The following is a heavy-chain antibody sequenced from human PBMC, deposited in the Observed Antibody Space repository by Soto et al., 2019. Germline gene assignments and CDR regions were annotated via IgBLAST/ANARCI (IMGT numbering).Heavy chain of an antibody. V-gene: IGHV4-30-2*01. CDR3: TRDPGL. CDR2: IYHSGST. J-gene: IGHJ2*01. CDR1: GGSISSGGYS. Sequence: QLQLQESGSGLVKPSQTLSLTCAVSGGSISSGGYSWSWIRQPPGKGLEWIGYIYHSGSTYDNPSLKSRGTMSLARSKTPFSLKLRSVTAADTAVYYCTRDPGLWGRGTLVTVSS.